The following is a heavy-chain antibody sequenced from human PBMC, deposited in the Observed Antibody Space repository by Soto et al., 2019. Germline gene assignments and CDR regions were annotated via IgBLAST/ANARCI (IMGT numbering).Heavy chain of an antibody. CDR1: GYSISSSNW. V-gene: IGHV4-28*01. CDR2: IYYDGTT. Sequence: QVQLQESGPGLVQPSDTLSLTCTVSGYSISSSNWWAWIRQPPGKGLEWIGYIYYDGTTKYYPSLKNGVTMTVDTSQNQFSLRLHSVTAVDTAVYFCARTQRPRDSGWSIWFDPWGQGTLVTVSS. J-gene: IGHJ5*02. D-gene: IGHD6-19*01. CDR3: ARTQRPRDSGWSIWFDP.